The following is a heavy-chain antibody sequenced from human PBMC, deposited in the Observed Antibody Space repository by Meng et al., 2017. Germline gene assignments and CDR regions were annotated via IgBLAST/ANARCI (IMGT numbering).Heavy chain of an antibody. CDR1: GFTFSSYA. D-gene: IGHD3-22*01. CDR2: ISGSGGST. Sequence: GESLKISCAASGFTFSSYAMSWVRQAPGKGLEWVSAISGSGGSTYYADSVKGRFTISRDNSKNTLYLQMNSLRAEDTAVYYCAKVRNNYDSSGYYWGDWYFDLWGHGTLVTVSS. CDR3: AKVRNNYDSSGYYWGDWYFDL. V-gene: IGHV3-23*01. J-gene: IGHJ2*01.